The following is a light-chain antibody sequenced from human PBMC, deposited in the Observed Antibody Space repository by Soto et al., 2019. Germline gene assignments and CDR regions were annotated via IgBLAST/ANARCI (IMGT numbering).Light chain of an antibody. CDR3: HQYDNAPPT. Sequence: EMVLMQSPGTLSLSPGERATLSCRASQTLRRTYIAWYHHKPGQAPRVLIYGASKRATGIPDRFSGSGSWTDFSLTISRLEPEALAVYYCHQYDNAPPTYGQGTKVESK. CDR1: QTLRRTY. CDR2: GAS. V-gene: IGKV3-20*01. J-gene: IGKJ2*01.